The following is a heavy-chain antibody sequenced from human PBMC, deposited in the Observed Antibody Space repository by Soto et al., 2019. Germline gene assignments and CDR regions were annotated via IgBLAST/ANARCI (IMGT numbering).Heavy chain of an antibody. CDR1: GHLFNNHW. Sequence: GESLKISCKGPGHLFNNHWIGWVRQTPGKGLEWMGIIFTRDSETKTSPSFQGHVSFSVDDSINTVYLQWTSLKTTDTGIYFCARRYFDSGHGYDLWGQGTLVTVSS. D-gene: IGHD3-10*01. V-gene: IGHV5-51*01. CDR2: IFTRDSET. CDR3: ARRYFDSGHGYDL. J-gene: IGHJ5*02.